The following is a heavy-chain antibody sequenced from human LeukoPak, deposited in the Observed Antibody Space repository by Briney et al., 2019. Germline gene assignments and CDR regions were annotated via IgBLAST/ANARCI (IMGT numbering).Heavy chain of an antibody. CDR1: GFTFGDYA. V-gene: IGHV3-49*04. CDR3: TRDCSGSSCYEEMDY. J-gene: IGHJ4*02. D-gene: IGHD2-15*01. CDR2: IRSKAFGATT. Sequence: GRSLRLSCKPSGFTFGDYAMSWVRQAPGKGVEMVGFIRSKAFGATTDYAASVKGRFTVSRDDSKGIAYLQMNSLKTEDTAVYYCTRDCSGSSCYEEMDYWGQGTLVTVSS.